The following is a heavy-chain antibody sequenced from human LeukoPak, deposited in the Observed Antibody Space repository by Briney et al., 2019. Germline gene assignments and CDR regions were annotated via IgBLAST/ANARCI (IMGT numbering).Heavy chain of an antibody. CDR2: ISYDGSNK. D-gene: IGHD3-10*01. CDR3: AKDREKYGSGSYYDY. CDR1: GFTFSSYG. V-gene: IGHV3-30*18. J-gene: IGHJ4*02. Sequence: PPGGSLRLSCAASGFTFSSYGMHWVRQAPGKGLEWVAVISYDGSNKYYADSVKGRFTISRDNSKNTLYLQMNSLRAEDTAVYYCAKDREKYGSGSYYDYWGQGTLVTVSS.